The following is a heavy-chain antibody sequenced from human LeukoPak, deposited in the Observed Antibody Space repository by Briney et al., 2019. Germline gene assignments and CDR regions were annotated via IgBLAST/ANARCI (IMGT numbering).Heavy chain of an antibody. Sequence: SETLSLTCTVSGGSISSINYYWGWIRQPPGKGLEWIGSIYHSGSAYYNPSLKSRVTISVDTSKNQFSLKLTSVTAADTAVYYCARDQSSPFDYWGQGTLVTVSS. D-gene: IGHD6-19*01. V-gene: IGHV4-39*07. CDR2: IYHSGSA. J-gene: IGHJ4*02. CDR1: GGSISSINYY. CDR3: ARDQSSPFDY.